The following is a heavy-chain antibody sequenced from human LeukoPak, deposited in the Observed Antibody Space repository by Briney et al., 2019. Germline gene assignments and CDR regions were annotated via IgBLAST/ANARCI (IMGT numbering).Heavy chain of an antibody. J-gene: IGHJ3*02. CDR1: LFSFIDYY. CDR3: ARALGTEAAGAFDI. D-gene: IGHD6-13*01. V-gene: IGHV3-11*05. CDR2: IRNSSSYT. Sequence: GGSLRVSPVPSLFSFIDYYLCWIRPAPRRGVERVSYIRNSSSYTNYADSVKGRFTISRDNAKNSLYLQMNSLRAEDTAVYYCARALGTEAAGAFDIWGQGTMVTVSS.